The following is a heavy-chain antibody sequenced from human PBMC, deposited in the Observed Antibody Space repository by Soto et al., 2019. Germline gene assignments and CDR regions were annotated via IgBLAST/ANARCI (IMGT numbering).Heavy chain of an antibody. V-gene: IGHV4-30-2*01. CDR1: GGSIISGGYS. J-gene: IGHJ4*02. CDR3: ARGKELSLLDY. D-gene: IGHD3-16*02. Sequence: SETLSLTCAVSGGSIISGGYSWSWIRQPPGKGLEWIGYIYHSGSTYYNPSLKSRVTISVDRSKNQFSLKLSSVTAADTAVYYCARGKELSLLDYWGQGTLVTVSS. CDR2: IYHSGST.